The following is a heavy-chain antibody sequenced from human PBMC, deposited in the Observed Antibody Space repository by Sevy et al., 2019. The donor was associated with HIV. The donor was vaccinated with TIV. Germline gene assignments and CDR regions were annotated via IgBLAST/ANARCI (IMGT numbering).Heavy chain of an antibody. V-gene: IGHV3-9*01. J-gene: IGHJ3*02. CDR1: GFTFDDYA. Sequence: SLRLSCAASGFTFDDYAMQWVRQAPGKGLEWVSGISWNSGSIGYADSVKGRFTISRDNAKNSLYLQMNSLRAEDTALYYCAKGGYYGSRSAFDIWGQGTMVTVSS. D-gene: IGHD3-10*01. CDR2: ISWNSGSI. CDR3: AKGGYYGSRSAFDI.